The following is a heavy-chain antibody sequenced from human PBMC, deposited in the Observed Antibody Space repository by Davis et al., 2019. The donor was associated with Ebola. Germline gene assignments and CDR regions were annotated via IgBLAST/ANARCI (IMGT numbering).Heavy chain of an antibody. J-gene: IGHJ4*02. CDR3: ARGRPFGRPHSSGWSDY. CDR1: GYTFTSYY. D-gene: IGHD6-19*01. V-gene: IGHV1-46*01. Sequence: ASVKVSCKASGYTFTSYYMHWVRQAPGQGLEWMGIINPSGGSTSYAQKFQGRVTMTRDTSTSTVYMELSSLRSDDTAVYYCARGRPFGRPHSSGWSDYWGQGTLVTVSS. CDR2: INPSGGST.